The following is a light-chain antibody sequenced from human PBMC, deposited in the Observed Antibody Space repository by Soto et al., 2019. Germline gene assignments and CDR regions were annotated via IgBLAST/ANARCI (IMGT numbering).Light chain of an antibody. J-gene: IGLJ1*01. CDR2: EVS. Sequence: QSALIQPASVSGSPGQSITISCTGTSSDVGGSNYVSWYQHHPHRAPKLLIYEVSYRPSGVSNRFSGSKSGNTASLTISGLQAEDEADYYCSSYTSSNTLEVFGFGTELTVL. CDR1: SSDVGGSNY. V-gene: IGLV2-14*01. CDR3: SSYTSSNTLEV.